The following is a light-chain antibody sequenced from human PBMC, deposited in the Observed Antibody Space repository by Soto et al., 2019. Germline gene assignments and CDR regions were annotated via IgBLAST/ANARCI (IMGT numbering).Light chain of an antibody. J-gene: IGKJ5*01. Sequence: DIEVAQSPSSLSASVGDRVAITCRASHNINTYLNWYQQRPGKAPRLLIYAASSVQGGVPSRLSGSGSGTDFTLPISSLQPEDFATYYCQLSDSSLTFGQGTRLDIK. CDR3: QLSDSSLT. V-gene: IGKV1-39*01. CDR1: HNINTY. CDR2: AAS.